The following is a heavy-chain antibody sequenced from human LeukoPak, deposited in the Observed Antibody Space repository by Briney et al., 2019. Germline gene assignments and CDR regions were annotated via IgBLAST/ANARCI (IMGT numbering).Heavy chain of an antibody. CDR2: IWYDGSRI. D-gene: IGHD6-6*01. V-gene: IGHV3-33*01. CDR1: GFIFSNYG. J-gene: IGHJ4*02. Sequence: GRSLRLSCAASGFIFSNYGMHWVRQAPGKGLDWVAVIWYDGSRIYYADSVKGRFTISRDNSKNTLYLQMNSLRAEDTAVYYCARAYSSSSEANSDYWGQGTLVTVSS. CDR3: ARAYSSSSEANSDY.